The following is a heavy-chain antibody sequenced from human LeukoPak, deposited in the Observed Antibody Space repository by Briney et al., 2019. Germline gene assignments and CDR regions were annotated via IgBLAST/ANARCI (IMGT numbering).Heavy chain of an antibody. V-gene: IGHV3-21*01. CDR2: ISSSSSYI. J-gene: IGHJ6*03. D-gene: IGHD3-22*01. Sequence: GGSLRLSCAASGFTFSSYSMNWVRQAPGKGLEWVSSISSSSSYIYYADSVKGRFTISRDNAKNSLYLQMNSLRAEDTAVYYCARDYYYDSSGYSYMDVWGKGTTVTVSS. CDR1: GFTFSSYS. CDR3: ARDYYYDSSGYSYMDV.